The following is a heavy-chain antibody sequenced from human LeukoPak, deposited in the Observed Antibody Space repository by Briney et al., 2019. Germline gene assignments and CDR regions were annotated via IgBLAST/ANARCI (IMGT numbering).Heavy chain of an antibody. CDR3: AVSNDSSGSFDY. CDR2: INPNSGGT. D-gene: IGHD3-22*01. J-gene: IGHJ4*02. CDR1: GYTFTGYY. V-gene: IGHV1-2*02. Sequence: ASVKVSCKASGYTFTGYYMHWVRQAPGQGLEWMGWINPNSGGTNYAQKFQGRVTMTRDTSISTAYMELSRLRSDDTAVYYCAVSNDSSGSFDYWGQGTLVTVSS.